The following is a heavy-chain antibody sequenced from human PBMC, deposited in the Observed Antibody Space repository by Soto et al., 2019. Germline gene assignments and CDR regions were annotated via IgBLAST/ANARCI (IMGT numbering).Heavy chain of an antibody. V-gene: IGHV4-59*01. Sequence: QVHLQESGPGLLKPSETLSLTCGVSGGPIRSYYLSWVRQAPGKGLEWIAYIAYTGITGYNPALRSRVPISGDTSQNLFSLKMTSVTAADTAVYYCAREGFSGYEALDYWGQGILVTVSS. CDR2: IAYTGIT. CDR1: GGPIRSYY. J-gene: IGHJ4*02. D-gene: IGHD5-12*01. CDR3: AREGFSGYEALDY.